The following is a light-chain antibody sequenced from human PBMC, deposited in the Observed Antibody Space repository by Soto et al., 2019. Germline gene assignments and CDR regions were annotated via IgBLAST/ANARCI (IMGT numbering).Light chain of an antibody. CDR3: LQIYTAPWT. CDR1: QSVTNY. J-gene: IGKJ1*01. CDR2: AAS. V-gene: IGKV1-39*01. Sequence: DIQMTQSPSSLAASVGDRVSITCRASQSVTNYLSWYQQKPGKAPNLLIYAASRLEGGVPSRFSGSGSGTDFTLTISSLQPEHFATYFCLQIYTAPWTFGQGSTV.